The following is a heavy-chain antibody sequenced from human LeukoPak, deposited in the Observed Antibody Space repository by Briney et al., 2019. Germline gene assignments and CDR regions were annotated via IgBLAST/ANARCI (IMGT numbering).Heavy chain of an antibody. CDR2: INHSGST. CDR1: GGSFSDYY. Sequence: KSSETLSLTCAVYGGSFSDYYWSWIRQPPGKGLEWIGEINHSGSTNYNPSLKSRVTISVDTSRKQFSLKLSSVTAADTAVYYCAGKVGATTYPDWFDPWGQGTLVTVSS. D-gene: IGHD1-26*01. V-gene: IGHV4-34*01. CDR3: AGKVGATTYPDWFDP. J-gene: IGHJ5*02.